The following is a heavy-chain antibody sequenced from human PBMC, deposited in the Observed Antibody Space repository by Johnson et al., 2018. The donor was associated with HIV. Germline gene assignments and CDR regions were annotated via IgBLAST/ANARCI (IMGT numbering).Heavy chain of an antibody. D-gene: IGHD6-13*01. Sequence: EVQLVESGGGLVQPGGSLRLSCVASGFTFSSYWMHWVRQAPGKGLVWVSRINSDGSSTTYADSVKGRFTISRDNAKNTLFLQMNSLRAEDTAVYYCALSGGAAAYDAFDIWGQGTMVTVSS. V-gene: IGHV3-74*02. J-gene: IGHJ3*02. CDR2: INSDGSST. CDR1: GFTFSSYW. CDR3: ALSGGAAAYDAFDI.